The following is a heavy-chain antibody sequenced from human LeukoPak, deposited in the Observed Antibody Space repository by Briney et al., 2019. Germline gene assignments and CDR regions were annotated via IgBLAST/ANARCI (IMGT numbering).Heavy chain of an antibody. Sequence: PGGSLRLSCAASGFTFSNYAMSWVRQAPGKGLEWVSAISGSGGSTYYADSVKGRFTISRDNSKHTLYLQMNRLRAEDTAVYYCAKPSFPHVVTAPFDYWGQGTLVTVSS. CDR2: ISGSGGST. CDR3: AKPSFPHVVTAPFDY. D-gene: IGHD2-21*02. V-gene: IGHV3-23*01. CDR1: GFTFSNYA. J-gene: IGHJ4*02.